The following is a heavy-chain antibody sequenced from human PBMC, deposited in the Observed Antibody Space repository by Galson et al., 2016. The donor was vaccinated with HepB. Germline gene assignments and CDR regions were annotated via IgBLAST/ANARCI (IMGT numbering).Heavy chain of an antibody. D-gene: IGHD6-19*01. V-gene: IGHV1-2*02. Sequence: SVKVSCKASGYTFTGHYIHWVRQAPGQGLEWMGWINPNGGGTNSAQKLHGRLTTTRDTSVTMAHMELTRLTSDDTAVYFCARVGSNGWSYSYLDYWGQGTLLTVSS. J-gene: IGHJ4*02. CDR3: ARVGSNGWSYSYLDY. CDR2: INPNGGGT. CDR1: GYTFTGHY.